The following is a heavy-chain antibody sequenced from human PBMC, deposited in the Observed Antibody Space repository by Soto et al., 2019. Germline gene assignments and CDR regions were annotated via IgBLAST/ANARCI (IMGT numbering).Heavy chain of an antibody. CDR1: GGSLSSYY. D-gene: IGHD2-2*01. J-gene: IGHJ4*02. CDR3: AGARSVPAATFDY. V-gene: IGHV4-59*01. Sequence: PSETLSLTCTVSGGSLSSYYWGWIRQPPGMGLEWIGYIYYSGSTNYNPSLKSRVIISVDTSKNQFSLKLSSVTTADTAVYYCAGARSVPAATFDYWGQGTLVTVSS. CDR2: IYYSGST.